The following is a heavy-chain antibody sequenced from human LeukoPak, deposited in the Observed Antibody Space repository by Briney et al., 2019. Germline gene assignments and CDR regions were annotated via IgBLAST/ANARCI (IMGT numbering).Heavy chain of an antibody. CDR3: AKSGSTYCSGGSCYSNWFDP. D-gene: IGHD2-15*01. CDR1: GFSLSSYG. CDR2: ISYDGSNE. V-gene: IGHV3-30*18. Sequence: GGSLSLSRAASGFSLSSYGMHWVRQAPGKGVEWVAVISYDGSNEYYGDSVKGRFTISRDNSKNTLYLQMNSLRAEDTAVYYCAKSGSTYCSGGSCYSNWFDPWGQGTLVTVSS. J-gene: IGHJ5*02.